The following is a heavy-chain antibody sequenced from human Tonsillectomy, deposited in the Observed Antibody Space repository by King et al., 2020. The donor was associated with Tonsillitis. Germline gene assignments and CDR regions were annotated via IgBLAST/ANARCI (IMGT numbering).Heavy chain of an antibody. Sequence: VQLVESGGGVVQPGRSLRLSCAASGFTFSNYALHWLRQAPGKGLEWVAVISYDESNKYHADSVKGRFTISRDNSKNTLYLQMNSLRAEDTAVYYCARISLKQLYYYYMDVGGKGTTVTVSS. CDR1: GFTFSNYA. CDR2: ISYDESNK. D-gene: IGHD1/OR15-1a*01. J-gene: IGHJ6*03. V-gene: IGHV3-30*01. CDR3: ARISLKQLYYYYMDV.